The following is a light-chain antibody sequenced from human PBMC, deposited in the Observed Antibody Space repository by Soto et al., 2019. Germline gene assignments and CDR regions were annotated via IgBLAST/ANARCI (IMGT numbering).Light chain of an antibody. Sequence: QTVVTQEPSFSVSPGRTVTLTCGLSSGSVSTSYYPSWYQRTPGQAPRTLIYSTNTRSSGVPDRFSGSILGNKAALTITGAQADDESDYYCVLYMGSGIWVFGGGTKLTLL. V-gene: IGLV8-61*01. CDR2: STN. CDR1: SGSVSTSYY. CDR3: VLYMGSGIWV. J-gene: IGLJ3*02.